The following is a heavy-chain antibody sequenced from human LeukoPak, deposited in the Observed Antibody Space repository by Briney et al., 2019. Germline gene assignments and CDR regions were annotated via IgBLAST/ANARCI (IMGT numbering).Heavy chain of an antibody. CDR1: GHSISSGYY. D-gene: IGHD3-22*01. CDR3: ASYLGQTEVVINPNNYFFDV. V-gene: IGHV4-38-2*02. Sequence: SETLSLPCSVSGHSISSGYYWGWIRQPPGKGLEWIASIYRSGTPYYSPSLKSRGTISVDTSKNQFSLKLTSVTAADTAVYYCASYLGQTEVVINPNNYFFDVWGRGTLVTVSS. J-gene: IGHJ2*01. CDR2: IYRSGTP.